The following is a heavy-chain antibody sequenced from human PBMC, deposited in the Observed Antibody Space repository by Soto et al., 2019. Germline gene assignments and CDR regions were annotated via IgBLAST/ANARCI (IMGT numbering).Heavy chain of an antibody. Sequence: QVQLVQSGAEVKKPGASVKVSCKASGYTFTSYDINWVRQATGQGLEWMGWMNPNSGNTGYSQKFRGRVTMTRNTSISTAYMELSSLRSEDTAVYYCARERTGTTSMDVWGQGTTVTVSS. V-gene: IGHV1-8*01. CDR2: MNPNSGNT. CDR1: GYTFTSYD. CDR3: ARERTGTTSMDV. J-gene: IGHJ6*02. D-gene: IGHD1-1*01.